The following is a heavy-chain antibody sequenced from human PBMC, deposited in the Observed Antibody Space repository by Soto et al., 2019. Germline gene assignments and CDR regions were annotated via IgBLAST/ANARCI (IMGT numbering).Heavy chain of an antibody. V-gene: IGHV1-18*01. CDR1: GYTFTSYG. J-gene: IGHJ6*02. CDR2: ISAYNGNT. Sequence: ASVKVSCKASGYTFTSYGISWVREVPGQGLEWMGWISAYNGNTNYAQKLQGRVTMTTDTSTSTAYMELRSLRSDDTAVYYCAVGGGDDYGDYFPGGYYYYGMDVWGQGTTVTVSS. D-gene: IGHD4-17*01. CDR3: AVGGGDDYGDYFPGGYYYYGMDV.